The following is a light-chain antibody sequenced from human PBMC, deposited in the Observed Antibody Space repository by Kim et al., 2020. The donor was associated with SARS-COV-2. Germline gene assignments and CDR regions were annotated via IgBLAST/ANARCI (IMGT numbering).Light chain of an antibody. V-gene: IGLV6-57*03. Sequence: GKTVTISCTPSSGPIAATSVQWYQQRPGSAPPIVIFDDNRRPSGVPDRFSGSVDTSSHSASLPISGLKTEDESDYYCQSFASTSWVFGGGTQLTVL. CDR2: DDN. CDR3: QSFASTSWV. J-gene: IGLJ3*02. CDR1: SGPIAATS.